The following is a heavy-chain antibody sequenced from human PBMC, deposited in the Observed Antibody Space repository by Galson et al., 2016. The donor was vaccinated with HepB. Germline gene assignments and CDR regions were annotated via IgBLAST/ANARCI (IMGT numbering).Heavy chain of an antibody. V-gene: IGHV2-70*01. D-gene: IGHD5-18*01. Sequence: PALVKPTQTLTLTCTFSGFSLTSSGMCVSWIRQSPGRALEWLALVDSDGNERFSTSLRTRLTISKDTSKNQVVLTMINMDPVDTATYYCARIPGYSYGDDYFDSRGQGTLVAVPS. J-gene: IGHJ4*02. CDR2: VDSDGNE. CDR3: ARIPGYSYGDDYFDS. CDR1: GFSLTSSGMC.